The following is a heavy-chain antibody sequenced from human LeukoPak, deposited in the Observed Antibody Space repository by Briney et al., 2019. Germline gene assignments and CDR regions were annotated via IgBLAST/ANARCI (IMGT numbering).Heavy chain of an antibody. CDR1: GFTFSSYW. D-gene: IGHD2-15*01. Sequence: PGGSLRLSCTASGFTFSSYWMTWVRQAPGKGLEGVANIEPAGSATYYVASVKGRFTISRDNAKKLLYLQMNSLRAEDSAVYNCGRFGYVAAVDSWGQGALVTVSS. CDR3: GRFGYVAAVDS. J-gene: IGHJ4*02. V-gene: IGHV3-7*01. CDR2: IEPAGSAT.